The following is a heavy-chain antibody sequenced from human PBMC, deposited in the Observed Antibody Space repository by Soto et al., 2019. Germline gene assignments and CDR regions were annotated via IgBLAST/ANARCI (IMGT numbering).Heavy chain of an antibody. CDR3: ARFRIAAAGTGFDY. D-gene: IGHD6-13*01. Sequence: GASVKVSCKASGYTFTSYAMHWVRQAPGQRLEWMGWINAGNGNTKYSQKFQGRVTITRDTSASTAYMELSSLRSEDTAVYYCARFRIAAAGTGFDYWGQGTLVTVSS. V-gene: IGHV1-3*01. CDR1: GYTFTSYA. J-gene: IGHJ4*02. CDR2: INAGNGNT.